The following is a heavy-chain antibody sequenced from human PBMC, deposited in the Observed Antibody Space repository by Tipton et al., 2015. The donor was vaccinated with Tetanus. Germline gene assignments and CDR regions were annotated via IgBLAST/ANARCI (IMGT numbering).Heavy chain of an antibody. V-gene: IGHV4-30-2*01. CDR1: GGLITTGGYS. D-gene: IGHD5-18*01. J-gene: IGHJ4*02. CDR3: VRGRGLGAYSFGFEY. CDR2: IYQTDST. Sequence: TLSLTCTISGGLITTGGYSWGWIRQPPGQGLEWIGYIYQTDSTYYRPSLRSRLTISINRSKNQFSLKLTSVTAADTAVYYCVRGRGLGAYSFGFEYWGRGTHASVSS.